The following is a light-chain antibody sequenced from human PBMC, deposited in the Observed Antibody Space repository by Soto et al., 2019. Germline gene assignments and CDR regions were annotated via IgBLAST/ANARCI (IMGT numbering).Light chain of an antibody. CDR2: GAS. CDR3: QQYGSSLLT. CDR1: QSVSSNY. V-gene: IGKV3-20*01. J-gene: IGKJ4*01. Sequence: EMVLTQSPGTLSLSPGERATLSCRASQSVSSNYLAWYEQKPGQAPRLLIYGASSRAAGIPDRFSGSGSGTDFTLSISRLEPGDFAVYYCQQYGSSLLTFGGGTKVEIK.